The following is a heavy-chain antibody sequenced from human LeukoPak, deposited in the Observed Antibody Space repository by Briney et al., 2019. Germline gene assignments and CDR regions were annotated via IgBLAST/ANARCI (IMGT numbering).Heavy chain of an antibody. CDR1: GGSFSSDHYY. D-gene: IGHD2-2*01. CDR2: IYYSGST. V-gene: IGHV4-31*03. Sequence: SETLSLTCTVSGGSFSSDHYYWGWIRQYPGKGLEWIGYIYYSGSTYYNPSLKSRVTISVDTSKKQFSLKLTSVTAADTAVYYCAAVVPAAANAFDIWGQGTMVTVSS. CDR3: AAVVPAAANAFDI. J-gene: IGHJ3*02.